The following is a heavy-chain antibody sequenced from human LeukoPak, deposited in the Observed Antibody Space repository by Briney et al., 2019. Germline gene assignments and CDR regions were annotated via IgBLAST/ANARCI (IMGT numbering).Heavy chain of an antibody. J-gene: IGHJ4*02. CDR3: AKEGGIFFLDY. Sequence: RGSLRLSCTTSGFTVADYSIHWVRQAPRKGLEWGAFIRYDGSDKYYADSVKGRFTISRDNSKNTLYLQMNSLRAEDTAVYYCAKEGGIFFLDYWGQGTLVTVSS. V-gene: IGHV3-30*02. CDR2: IRYDGSDK. D-gene: IGHD1-26*01. CDR1: GFTVADYS.